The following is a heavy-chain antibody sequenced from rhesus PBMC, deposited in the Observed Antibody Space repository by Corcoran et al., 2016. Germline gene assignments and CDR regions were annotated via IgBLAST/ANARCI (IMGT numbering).Heavy chain of an antibody. D-gene: IGHD6-31*01. J-gene: IGHJ4*01. CDR1: GGSISSSNC. Sequence: QVQLQESGPAVVKPSETLSLTCAVSGGSISSSNCWPWIRPSPGQVLEWIGGIYGRGGSTEYNPSLQNRVSISMDTPKNQFSLKVSSVTAADTAVYYCARPHLYSSGWYPLDYWGQGVLVTVSS. V-gene: IGHV4-93*02. CDR3: ARPHLYSSGWYPLDY. CDR2: IYGRGGST.